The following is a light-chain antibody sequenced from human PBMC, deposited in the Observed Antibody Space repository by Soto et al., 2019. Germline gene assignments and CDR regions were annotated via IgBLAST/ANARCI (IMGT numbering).Light chain of an antibody. CDR3: SSYTRSNTWV. V-gene: IGLV2-14*01. CDR2: EVS. J-gene: IGLJ3*02. Sequence: QSALTQPASMSGSPGQSITISCTGTRTDSGGYNYVSWYQQHPAKVPKLLIYEVSNRPSRVSNRFSGSKSGSTASLTISGLQPEDEGDYYCSSYTRSNTWVFGGGTKLTVL. CDR1: RTDSGGYNY.